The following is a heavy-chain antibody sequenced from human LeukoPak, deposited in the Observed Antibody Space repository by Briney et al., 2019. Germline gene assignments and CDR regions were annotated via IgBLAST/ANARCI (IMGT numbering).Heavy chain of an antibody. CDR3: ARDYGGSSPFDS. D-gene: IGHD4-23*01. Sequence: GGSLRLSWAASGFTFSRGEMNWVRQTPGKGLEWVSYIDSSVTTIYYADSVKGRFTSSRHNAKNSLYLQMNSLRADGTALYYCARDYGGSSPFDSWRQGPLVTVSS. V-gene: IGHV3-48*03. J-gene: IGHJ4*02. CDR2: IDSSVTTI. CDR1: GFTFSRGE.